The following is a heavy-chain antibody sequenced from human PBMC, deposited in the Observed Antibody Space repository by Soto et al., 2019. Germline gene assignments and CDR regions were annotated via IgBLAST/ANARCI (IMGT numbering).Heavy chain of an antibody. J-gene: IGHJ4*01. CDR2: IYPGDSDT. CDR1: GYIFTNYW. V-gene: IGHV5-51*01. Sequence: EASRKDSCKGSGYIFTNYWIGWVRQMPGKGLEWMGIIYPGDSDTRYSPSFQGQVTISADKSISTAYLQWSSLKASDTAMYYCARLASIFDFDNWGHGTLVTGS. CDR3: ARLASIFDFDN. D-gene: IGHD2-21*01.